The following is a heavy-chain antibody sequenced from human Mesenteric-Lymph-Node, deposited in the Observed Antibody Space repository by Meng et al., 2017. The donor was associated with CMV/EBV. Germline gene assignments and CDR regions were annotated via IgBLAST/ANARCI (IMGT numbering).Heavy chain of an antibody. J-gene: IGHJ5*02. V-gene: IGHV4-39*02. D-gene: IGHD3-9*01. CDR2: IYETGAT. Sequence: SETLSLTCAVSGGSIISGDYYWGWLRQPPGEGLEWIGSIYETGATYYNPYLNSRVTMSIDTSKDHFSLRLTSVTAADTAVYFCARDHTTMVAPTGLGYIRFDPWGQGTLVTVSS. CDR1: GGSIISGDYY. CDR3: ARDHTTMVAPTGLGYIRFDP.